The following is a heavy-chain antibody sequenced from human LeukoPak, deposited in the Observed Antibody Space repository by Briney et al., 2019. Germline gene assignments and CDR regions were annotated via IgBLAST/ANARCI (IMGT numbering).Heavy chain of an antibody. V-gene: IGHV1-2*06. D-gene: IGHD3-16*02. CDR1: GYTFTSYG. J-gene: IGHJ4*02. CDR3: ARDLGSDRDY. CDR2: IYPNSGDT. Sequence: ASVKVSCKASGYTFTSYGISWVRQAPGQGLEWMGRIYPNSGDTDYAQKFQGRVTMTRDTSVSTAYMELSRVKSDDTAVYYCARDLGSDRDYWGQGALVTVSS.